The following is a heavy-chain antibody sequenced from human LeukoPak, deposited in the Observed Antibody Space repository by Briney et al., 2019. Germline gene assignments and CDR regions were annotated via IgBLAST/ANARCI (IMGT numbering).Heavy chain of an antibody. CDR1: GGSISSYY. J-gene: IGHJ4*02. Sequence: SETLSLTCTVSGGSISSYYWSWIRQPAGKGLEWIGRIYTSGSTNYNSSLKSRVTMSVDTSKNQFSLKLSSVTAADTAVYYCARAYGRKARYSSSWLPGPYYFDYWGQGTLVTVSS. CDR2: IYTSGST. CDR3: ARAYGRKARYSSSWLPGPYYFDY. D-gene: IGHD6-13*01. V-gene: IGHV4-4*07.